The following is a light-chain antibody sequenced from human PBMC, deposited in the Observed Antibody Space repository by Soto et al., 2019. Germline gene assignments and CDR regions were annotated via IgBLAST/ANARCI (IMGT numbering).Light chain of an antibody. CDR2: EVN. Sequence: QSVLTQPASVSGSPGQSITISCTGTSSDVGTYTLVSWYQQHPGKAPKLVIYEVNKRPAGVSKRFSGSKSGDTASLTISGLQAEDEAGYYCSSYAGAITFYVFGTGTKVTLL. CDR3: SSYAGAITFYV. V-gene: IGLV2-23*02. J-gene: IGLJ1*01. CDR1: SSDVGTYTL.